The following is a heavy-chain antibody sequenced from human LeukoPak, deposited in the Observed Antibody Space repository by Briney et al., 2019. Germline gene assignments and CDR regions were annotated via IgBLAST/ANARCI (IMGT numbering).Heavy chain of an antibody. J-gene: IGHJ5*02. V-gene: IGHV1-2*06. CDR2: INPNSGGT. Sequence: ASVKVSCKASGYTFTGYYMHWVRQAPGQGPEWMGRINPNSGGTNYAQKFQGRVTMTRDTSISTAYMELSRLRSDDTAVYYCARESTTRDYVWGSYRYVPWFDPWGQGTLVTVSS. CDR3: ARESTTRDYVWGSYRYVPWFDP. CDR1: GYTFTGYY. D-gene: IGHD3-16*02.